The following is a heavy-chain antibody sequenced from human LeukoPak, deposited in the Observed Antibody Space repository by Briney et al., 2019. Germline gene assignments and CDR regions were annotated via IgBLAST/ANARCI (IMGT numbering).Heavy chain of an antibody. V-gene: IGHV3-74*01. Sequence: GGSLRLSCAASGFTFSSYWMHWVRQAPGKGLVWVSRINSDGSSTSYADSVKGRFTISRDNAKNTLYLQMNSLRAEDTAVYYCASLYYDFWSGYYSPDYWGQGTLVTVSS. CDR3: ASLYYDFWSGYYSPDY. CDR1: GFTFSSYW. CDR2: INSDGSST. J-gene: IGHJ4*02. D-gene: IGHD3-3*01.